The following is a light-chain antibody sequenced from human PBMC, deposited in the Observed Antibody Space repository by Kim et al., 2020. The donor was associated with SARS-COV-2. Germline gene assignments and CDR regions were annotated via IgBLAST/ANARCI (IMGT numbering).Light chain of an antibody. Sequence: SSELTQDPVVSVALGQTVRITCQGDSLRSYYATWYQQKPRQAPLLVIYGRNNRPSGIPERFSGSASGDTASLTISGTQAEDEADFYCQSRDSGGKVVFGGGTQLTVL. CDR2: GRN. V-gene: IGLV3-19*01. CDR1: SLRSYY. J-gene: IGLJ2*01. CDR3: QSRDSGGKVV.